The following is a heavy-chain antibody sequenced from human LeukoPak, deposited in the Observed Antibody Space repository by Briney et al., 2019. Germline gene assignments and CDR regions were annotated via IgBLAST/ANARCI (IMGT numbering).Heavy chain of an antibody. CDR3: GGGGYLLDS. Sequence: GGSLRLSCAGSGFDWMNWVRQVPGKGLVWVSRIHRDGSSTSYADSVKGRFTISRDSAKNTLYLQMNSLRPEDSAVYYCGGGGYLLDSWGQGILVTVSS. J-gene: IGHJ4*02. D-gene: IGHD1-26*01. CDR2: IHRDGSST. V-gene: IGHV3-74*01. CDR1: GFDW.